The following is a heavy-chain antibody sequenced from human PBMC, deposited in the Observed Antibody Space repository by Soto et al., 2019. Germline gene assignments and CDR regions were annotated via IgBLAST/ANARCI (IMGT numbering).Heavy chain of an antibody. CDR1: GYSFFSHW. J-gene: IGHJ4*02. D-gene: IGHD3-22*01. CDR2: IYPADSET. V-gene: IGHV5-51*01. Sequence: LKISCKGSGYSFFSHWIGWVRQMPGKGLEWVGIIYPADSETRYSPSFQGQVTISVDKSINTAYLQRSSLKASDTAMYYCARRPWLSGYYDYWGQGTLVTVSS. CDR3: ARRPWLSGYYDY.